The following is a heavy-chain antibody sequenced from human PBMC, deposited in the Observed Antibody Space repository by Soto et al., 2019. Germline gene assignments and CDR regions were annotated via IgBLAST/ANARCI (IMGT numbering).Heavy chain of an antibody. Sequence: GGSLRLSCEVSGFTLSMYSMTWVRQAPGKGLEWVAKIPQEGSDGHYVDSVKGRFTISRDNAKNSVYLQMNSLRAEDTAVYYCARDKLILTDHDFFYGSDLWGQGAKVTVSS. J-gene: IGHJ6*02. CDR2: IPQEGSDG. CDR3: ARDKLILTDHDFFYGSDL. V-gene: IGHV3-7*03. D-gene: IGHD2-8*02. CDR1: GFTLSMYS.